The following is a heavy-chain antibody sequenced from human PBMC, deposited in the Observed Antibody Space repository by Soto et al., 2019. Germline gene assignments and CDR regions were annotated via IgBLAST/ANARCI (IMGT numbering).Heavy chain of an antibody. CDR3: ARARTSPCPVGCWFDP. D-gene: IGHD2-15*01. V-gene: IGHV1-69*12. CDR1: GGTFSSYA. J-gene: IGHJ5*02. CDR2: IIPIFGTG. Sequence: QVQLVQSGAEVKKPGSSVKVSCKASGGTFSSYAISWVRQAPGQGLEWMGGIIPIFGTGNYAQKFQGRVTITADESTSTAYMELSSLRSEGTAVYYWARARTSPCPVGCWFDPWGQGTLVTVSS.